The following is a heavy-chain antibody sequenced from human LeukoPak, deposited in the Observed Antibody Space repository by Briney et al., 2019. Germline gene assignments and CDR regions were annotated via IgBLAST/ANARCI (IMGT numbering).Heavy chain of an antibody. V-gene: IGHV1-2*02. D-gene: IGHD6-13*01. J-gene: IGHJ4*02. CDR1: GYTFTDWY. CDR2: VDPKSGGT. CDR3: ARGKGSSWFDY. Sequence: ASVKVSCKVSGYTFTDWYMHWVRQAPGQGLECMGWVDPKSGGTTYGQKFRGRVTMTRDTSISTVYMDLSSLRSDDTAFYYCARGKGSSWFDYWGQGTLVTVSS.